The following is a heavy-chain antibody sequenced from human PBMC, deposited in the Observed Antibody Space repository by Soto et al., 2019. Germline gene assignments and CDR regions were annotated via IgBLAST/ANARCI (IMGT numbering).Heavy chain of an antibody. CDR3: ARGPSVVGRNWFDP. D-gene: IGHD2-15*01. CDR1: GYTLTSYY. V-gene: IGHV1-46*03. J-gene: IGHJ5*02. CDR2: VNPSDGTT. Sequence: ASVKVSCKASGYTLTSYYIHWVREAPGQGLERMGVVNPSDGTTNYAQKFRGRVTMTRDTSTSTVYMDLSSLRSEDTAIYYCARGPSVVGRNWFDPWGQGTLVTVSS.